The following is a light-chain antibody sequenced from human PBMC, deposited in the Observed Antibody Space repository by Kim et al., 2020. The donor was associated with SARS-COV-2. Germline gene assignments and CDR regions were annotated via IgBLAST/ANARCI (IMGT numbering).Light chain of an antibody. CDR2: ANT. CDR1: SSNIGANYE. J-gene: IGLJ1*01. Sequence: QRVTIYCTGSSSNIGANYEVHWYQQLPGTAPRLVIYANTNRPSGVPDRFSGSKSGTSASLAITGLLAADEADYYCQSYDSGLGGPVFGTGTKVTVL. CDR3: QSYDSGLGGPV. V-gene: IGLV1-40*01.